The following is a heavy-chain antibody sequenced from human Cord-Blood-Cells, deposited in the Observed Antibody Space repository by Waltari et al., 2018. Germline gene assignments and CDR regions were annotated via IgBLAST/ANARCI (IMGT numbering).Heavy chain of an antibody. V-gene: IGHV3-9*01. CDR2: ISWNSGSI. J-gene: IGHJ4*02. D-gene: IGHD6-13*01. CDR1: GFTFDDYA. Sequence: EVQLVESGGGLVQPGRSLRLSCAASGFTFDDYAMHWVRQAPGKGLEWVSGISWNSGSIGYADSVKGRFTISRDNAKNSLYLQMNSLRAEDTALYYCAKAIKSSSWYYLDYWGQGTLVTVSS. CDR3: AKAIKSSSWYYLDY.